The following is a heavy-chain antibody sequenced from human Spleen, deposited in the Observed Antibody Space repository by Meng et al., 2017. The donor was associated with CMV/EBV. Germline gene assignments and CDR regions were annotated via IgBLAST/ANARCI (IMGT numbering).Heavy chain of an antibody. CDR1: GGSISSGGYY. J-gene: IGHJ4*02. CDR3: AREGCSSTSCPMGYFDY. Sequence: SETLSLTCTVSGGSISSGGYYWSWIRQHPGKGLEWIGYIYYSGSTYYNPSLKSRVTISVDTSKNQFSLKLSSVTAADTAVYYCAREGCSSTSCPMGYFDYWGQGTLVTVSS. CDR2: IYYSGST. D-gene: IGHD2-2*01. V-gene: IGHV4-31*03.